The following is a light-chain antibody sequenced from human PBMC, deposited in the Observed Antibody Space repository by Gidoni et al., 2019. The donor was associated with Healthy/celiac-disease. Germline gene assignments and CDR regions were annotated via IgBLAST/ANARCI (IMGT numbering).Light chain of an antibody. Sequence: DIQMTTYPSSLSAAVGDRVTITCRASQNISSYLNWYQQKPGKAPKLLIYAASSLQSGVPSRFSGSGSGTDFTFTISSLQPEDFATYYCQQCDSTPLTFGRGTKVEIK. V-gene: IGKV1-39*01. J-gene: IGKJ4*01. CDR3: QQCDSTPLT. CDR2: AAS. CDR1: QNISSY.